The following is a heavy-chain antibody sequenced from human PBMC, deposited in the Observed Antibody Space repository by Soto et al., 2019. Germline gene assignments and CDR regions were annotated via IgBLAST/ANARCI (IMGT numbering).Heavy chain of an antibody. J-gene: IGHJ4*02. CDR3: AKDQSNSKPLYYFDF. CDR2: MSRTGDNT. CDR1: GFTFSIYA. Sequence: GGSLRLSCTASGFTFSIYAITWVRQSPGKGLEWVSSMSRTGDNTYYAASVKGRFTISRDNSKNTLYLQMNSLRAEDTAIYYCAKDQSNSKPLYYFDFWGPGTLVTVSS. V-gene: IGHV3-23*01. D-gene: IGHD3-22*01.